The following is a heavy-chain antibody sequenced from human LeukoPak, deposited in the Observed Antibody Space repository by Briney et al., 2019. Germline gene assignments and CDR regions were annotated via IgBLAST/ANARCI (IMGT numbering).Heavy chain of an antibody. CDR2: IWYDGSNK. J-gene: IGHJ6*02. V-gene: IGHV3-33*01. CDR3: ARQDIVATMGYYYGMDV. CDR1: GFTFSSYG. D-gene: IGHD5-12*01. Sequence: GGSLRLSCAASGFTFSSYGMHWVRQAPGKGLEWVAVIWYDGSNKYYADSVKGRFTISRDNSKNTLYLQMNSPRAEDTAVYYCARQDIVATMGYYYGMDVWGQGTTVTVSS.